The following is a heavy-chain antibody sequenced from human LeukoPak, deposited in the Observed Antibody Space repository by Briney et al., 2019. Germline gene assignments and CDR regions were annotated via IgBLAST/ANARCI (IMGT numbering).Heavy chain of an antibody. CDR3: ARDVYYYDSSGFDP. V-gene: IGHV3-48*03. J-gene: IGHJ5*02. CDR2: ISISGTTF. D-gene: IGHD3-22*01. Sequence: GGSLRLSCAASGFTFSNYEMNWVRQAPGKGLEWISYISISGTTFYYADSVKGRFTISRDNAKNSLYLQMNSLRAEDTAVYYCARDVYYYDSSGFDPWGQGTLVTVSS. CDR1: GFTFSNYE.